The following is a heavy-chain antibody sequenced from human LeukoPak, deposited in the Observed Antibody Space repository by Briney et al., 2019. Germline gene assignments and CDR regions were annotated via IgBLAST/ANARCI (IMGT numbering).Heavy chain of an antibody. V-gene: IGHV3-21*01. CDR2: ISSTTAYI. Sequence: GGSLRLSCAASGFTFSSYSMNWVRQAPGKGLEWVSSISSTTAYIYYADSLQDRFTISRDNAKNSLYLKMNRLRADDTAVYYCTRGAEQQLVPWALYHFDYWGQGSLVSVSS. J-gene: IGHJ4*02. D-gene: IGHD6-13*01. CDR3: TRGAEQQLVPWALYHFDY. CDR1: GFTFSSYS.